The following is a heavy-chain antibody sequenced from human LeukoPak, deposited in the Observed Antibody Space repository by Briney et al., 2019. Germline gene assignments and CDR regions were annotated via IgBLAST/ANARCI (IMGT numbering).Heavy chain of an antibody. CDR1: GFTFSSYA. CDR3: AKPGDGCSGGSCYYFDY. D-gene: IGHD2-15*01. J-gene: IGHJ4*02. V-gene: IGHV3-23*01. CDR2: ISGSGGNT. Sequence: GGSLRLSCAASGFTFSSYAMSWARQAPGKGLEWISGISGSGGNTYYADSVKGRFTISKDISKNTLYLQMNSLRGEDTAVYYCAKPGDGCSGGSCYYFDYWGQGTLVTVSS.